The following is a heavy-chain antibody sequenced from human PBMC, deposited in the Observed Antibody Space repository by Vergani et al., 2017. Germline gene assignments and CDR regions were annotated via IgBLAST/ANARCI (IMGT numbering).Heavy chain of an antibody. CDR3: ARAYNWNDVDWFDP. J-gene: IGHJ5*02. D-gene: IGHD1-20*01. CDR2: IYHSGST. V-gene: IGHV4-34*01. CDR1: GGSFSGYY. Sequence: QVQLQQWGAGLLKPSETLSLTCAVYGGSFSGYYWSWIRQPPGKGLEWIGSIYHSGSTYYNPSLKSRVTISVDTSKNQFSLKLSSVTAADTAVYYCARAYNWNDVDWFDPWGQGTLVTVSS.